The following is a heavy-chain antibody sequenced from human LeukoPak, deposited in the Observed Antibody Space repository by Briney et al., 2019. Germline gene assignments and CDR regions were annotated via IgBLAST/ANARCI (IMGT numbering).Heavy chain of an antibody. D-gene: IGHD3-22*01. J-gene: IGHJ4*02. Sequence: PGGSLRLSCAASGFTFSSYAMSWVRQAPGKGLEWVSAISGSGSSTCYADSVKGRFTISRDNSKNTLYLQMNSLRAEDTAVYYCAKLGPTMIVVVIASYFDYWGQGTPVTVSS. CDR3: AKLGPTMIVVVIASYFDY. V-gene: IGHV3-23*01. CDR2: ISGSGSST. CDR1: GFTFSSYA.